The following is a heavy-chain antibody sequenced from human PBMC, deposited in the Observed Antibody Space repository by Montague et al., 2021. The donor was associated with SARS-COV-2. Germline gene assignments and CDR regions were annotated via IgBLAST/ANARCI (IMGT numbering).Heavy chain of an antibody. CDR2: IWYDGSNK. J-gene: IGHJ6*02. D-gene: IGHD2-2*01. V-gene: IGHV3-33*06. Sequence: SLRLSCAASGFTFSSYGMHWVRQAPGKGLEWMAVIWYDGSNKYYAESVKGRLTISRDNAMHTLYLQMNSLRPEDTAVYYCAKSVLVVPATINYYYGMDVWGHGTTVTVSS. CDR3: AKSVLVVPATINYYYGMDV. CDR1: GFTFSSYG.